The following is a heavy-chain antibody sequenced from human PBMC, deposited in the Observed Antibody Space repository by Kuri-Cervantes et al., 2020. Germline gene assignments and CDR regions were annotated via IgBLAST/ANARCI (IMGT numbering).Heavy chain of an antibody. CDR1: GFTFSSYA. D-gene: IGHD3-3*01. V-gene: IGHV3-23*01. CDR3: ARGWSGLTY. CDR2: ISGSGGST. Sequence: GGSLRLSCAASGFTFSSYAMSWVRQAPGKGLEWVSAISGSGGSTYYADSVKGRFTISRDNSKNTLYLQMNSLRVEDTAVYFCARGWSGLTYWGQGTLVTVSS. J-gene: IGHJ4*02.